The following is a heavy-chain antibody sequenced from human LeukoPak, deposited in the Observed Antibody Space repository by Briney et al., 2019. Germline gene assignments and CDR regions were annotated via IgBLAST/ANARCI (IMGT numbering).Heavy chain of an antibody. CDR3: ARARVVTKWIDY. CDR1: RFTFRNYA. V-gene: IGHV3-7*03. Sequence: PGGSLRLSCAASRFTFRNYAMSWVRQAPGKGLEWVANIKQDGSEKYYVDSVKGRFTISRDNAKNSLYLQMNSLRAEDTAVYYCARARVVTKWIDYWGQGTLVTVSS. D-gene: IGHD2-21*02. J-gene: IGHJ4*02. CDR2: IKQDGSEK.